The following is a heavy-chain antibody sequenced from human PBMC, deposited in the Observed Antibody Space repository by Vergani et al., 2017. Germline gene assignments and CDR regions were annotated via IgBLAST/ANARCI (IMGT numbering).Heavy chain of an antibody. V-gene: IGHV3-9*01. CDR2: ISWNSGSI. CDR3: AKDIAGYCSSTSYFDY. Sequence: EVQLVESGGGLVQPGRSLRLSCAASGFTFDDYAMHWVRQAPGKGLEWVSGISWNSGSIGYAASVKGRFTISRDNATNSLYLQMNSLRAEDTAVYYCAKDIAGYCSSTSYFDYWGQGTLVTVSS. D-gene: IGHD2-2*01. CDR1: GFTFDDYA. J-gene: IGHJ4*02.